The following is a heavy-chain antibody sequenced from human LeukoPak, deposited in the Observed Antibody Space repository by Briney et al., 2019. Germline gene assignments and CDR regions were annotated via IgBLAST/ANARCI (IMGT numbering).Heavy chain of an antibody. J-gene: IGHJ6*03. V-gene: IGHV1-69*06. CDR2: IIPIFDTT. CDR3: ARAIRGSKIASRYYFYYMDI. D-gene: IGHD3-10*01. CDR1: GGTFSSYA. Sequence: ASVKVSCKASGGTFSSYAINWVRQAPGQGLKWMGGIIPIFDTTNYAQNFQGRVTITADKSTNTAYMELSSLRSEDTAVYYCARAIRGSKIASRYYFYYMDIWGKGTTVTVSS.